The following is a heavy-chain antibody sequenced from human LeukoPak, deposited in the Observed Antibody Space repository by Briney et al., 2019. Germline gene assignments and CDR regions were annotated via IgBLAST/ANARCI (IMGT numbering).Heavy chain of an antibody. D-gene: IGHD3-10*01. Sequence: QPGGSLRLSCAASGFTFSSYAMSWVRQAPGKGLEWVSTISGSGDSTYYADSVKGRFTISRDNSKNTLYLQMNSLRAEDTAVYFCAIGFYFGSGSYRYFDYWGQGTLVTVSS. CDR1: GFTFSSYA. J-gene: IGHJ4*02. V-gene: IGHV3-23*01. CDR3: AIGFYFGSGSYRYFDY. CDR2: ISGSGDST.